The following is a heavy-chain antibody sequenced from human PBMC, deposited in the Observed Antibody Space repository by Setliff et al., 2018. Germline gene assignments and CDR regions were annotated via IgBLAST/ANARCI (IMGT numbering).Heavy chain of an antibody. CDR3: ARDRVVVDYYDSSGYPRYYYYVDV. D-gene: IGHD3-22*01. V-gene: IGHV3-20*04. CDR2: INWAGGTT. J-gene: IGHJ6*03. Sequence: GGSLRLSCEVSGFTFHDYGMHWVRQTPGKGLEWVSFINWAGGTTSYADSVKGRFTISRDDAKRSLHLQMNSLRAEDSAVYYCARDRVVVDYYDSSGYPRYYYYVDVWGKGTTVTVSS. CDR1: GFTFHDYG.